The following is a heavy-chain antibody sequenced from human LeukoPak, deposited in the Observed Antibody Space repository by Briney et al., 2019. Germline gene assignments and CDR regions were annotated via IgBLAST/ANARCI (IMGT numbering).Heavy chain of an antibody. CDR2: ISSSGSTI. CDR3: ARSQSSGYYLSGYYYYMDV. D-gene: IGHD3-22*01. Sequence: GGSLRLSCTASGFTFGDSAMNWVRQAPGKGLEWVSYISSSGSTIYYADSVKGRFTISRDNAKNSLYLQMNSLRAEDTAVYYCARSQSSGYYLSGYYYYMDVWGKGTTVTISS. J-gene: IGHJ6*03. V-gene: IGHV3-48*03. CDR1: GFTFGDSA.